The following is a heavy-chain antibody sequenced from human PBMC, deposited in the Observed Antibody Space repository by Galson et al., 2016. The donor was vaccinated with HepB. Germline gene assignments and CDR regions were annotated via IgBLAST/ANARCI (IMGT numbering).Heavy chain of an antibody. CDR2: IRNKFNSYET. V-gene: IGHV3-73*01. CDR3: ARRLEGLAYSYAMDV. Sequence: SLRLSCAASGFTFSGSAMHWVRQPPGKGLEWVGRIRNKFNSYETTYGASVKGRFTISRDDSKNTAYLQMNSLKTEDTAVYYCARRLEGLAYSYAMDVWGHGTTVTVSS. D-gene: IGHD3-16*01. CDR1: GFTFSGSA. J-gene: IGHJ6*02.